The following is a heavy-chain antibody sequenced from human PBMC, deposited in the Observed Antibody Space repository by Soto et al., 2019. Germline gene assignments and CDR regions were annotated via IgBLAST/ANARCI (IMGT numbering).Heavy chain of an antibody. D-gene: IGHD4-17*01. CDR1: GYTFTSYD. J-gene: IGHJ3*02. CDR2: ISAYNGNT. CDR3: ARVVWFKADYGDYGFLDAFDI. Sequence: ASVKVSCKASGYTFTSYDISWVRQAPGQGLEWMGWISAYNGNTNYAQKLQGRVTMTTDTSTSTAYMELRSLRSDDTAVYYCARVVWFKADYGDYGFLDAFDIWGQGRMVTVSS. V-gene: IGHV1-18*01.